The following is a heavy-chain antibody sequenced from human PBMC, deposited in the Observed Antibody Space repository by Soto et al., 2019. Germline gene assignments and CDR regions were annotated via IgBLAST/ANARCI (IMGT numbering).Heavy chain of an antibody. Sequence: GGSLRLSCAASGFTFSSYGMHWVRQAPGKGLEWVAVISYDGSNKYYADSVKGRFTISRDNSKNTLYLQMNSLRAEDTAVYYCAKDGGNDPFDYWGQGTLVTVSS. CDR3: AKDGGNDPFDY. D-gene: IGHD2-15*01. J-gene: IGHJ4*02. V-gene: IGHV3-30*18. CDR1: GFTFSSYG. CDR2: ISYDGSNK.